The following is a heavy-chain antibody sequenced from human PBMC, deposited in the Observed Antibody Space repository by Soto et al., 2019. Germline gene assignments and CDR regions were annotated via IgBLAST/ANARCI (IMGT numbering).Heavy chain of an antibody. CDR2: ISGSGGST. J-gene: IGHJ3*02. CDR3: AKDGYNPDAFDI. V-gene: IGHV3-23*01. D-gene: IGHD5-12*01. CDR1: GFTFSSYA. Sequence: EVQLLESGGGLVQPGGSLSLSCAASGFTFSSYAMSWVRQAPGKGLEWVSAISGSGGSTYYADSVKGRFTISRDNSKNTLYLQMNSLRAEDTAVYYCAKDGYNPDAFDIWGQGTMVTVSS.